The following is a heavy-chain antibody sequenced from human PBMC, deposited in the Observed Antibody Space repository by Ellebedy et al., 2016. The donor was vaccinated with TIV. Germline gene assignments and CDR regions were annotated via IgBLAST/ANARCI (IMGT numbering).Heavy chain of an antibody. D-gene: IGHD1-1*01. CDR3: AREVEGGQGDMDV. CDR1: GFNFRNYH. J-gene: IGHJ6*02. Sequence: PGGSLRLSCGASGFNFRNYHMPSVRQAPGKGLESVALIWFHGRLKYYADPVKGRFSISRDNFRNALYLQIHALRDADTGVYYWAREVEGGQGDMDVWGQGTTVTVSS. V-gene: IGHV3-33*01. CDR2: IWFHGRLK.